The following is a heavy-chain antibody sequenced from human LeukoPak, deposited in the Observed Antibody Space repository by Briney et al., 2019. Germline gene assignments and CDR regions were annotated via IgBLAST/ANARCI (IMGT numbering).Heavy chain of an antibody. D-gene: IGHD3-22*01. V-gene: IGHV7-4-1*02. CDR3: ARTEGWDSSGYYYYFDY. CDR2: INTNTGNP. Sequence: ASVKVSCKASGYTFTGYYMHWVRQAPGQGLEWMGWINTNTGNPTYAQGFTGRFVFSLDTSVSTAYLQISSLKAEDTAVYYCARTEGWDSSGYYYYFDYWGQGTLVTVSS. CDR1: GYTFTGYY. J-gene: IGHJ4*02.